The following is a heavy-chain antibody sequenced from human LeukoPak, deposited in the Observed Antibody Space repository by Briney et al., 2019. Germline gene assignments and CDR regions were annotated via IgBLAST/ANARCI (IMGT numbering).Heavy chain of an antibody. V-gene: IGHV3-13*01. CDR3: ARASGNRGYSGYFISGSGWTGGGMDV. J-gene: IGHJ6*02. CDR2: IGTAGDT. D-gene: IGHD5-12*01. CDR1: GFTFSSYD. Sequence: SGGSLRLSCAASGFTFSSYDMHWVRQATGKGLEWVSAIGTAGDTYYPGSVKGRFTISRENAKNSLNLQMNSLRAGDTAVYYCARASGNRGYSGYFISGSGWTGGGMDVWGQGTTVTVSS.